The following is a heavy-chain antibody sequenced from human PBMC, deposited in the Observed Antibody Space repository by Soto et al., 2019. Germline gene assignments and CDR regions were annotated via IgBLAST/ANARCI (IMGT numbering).Heavy chain of an antibody. CDR2: IYHSGST. Sequence: QLQLQESGSGLVKPSQTLSLTCAVSGGSISSGGYSWSWIRQPPGKGLEWIGYIYHSGSTYYNPSLKSRVTISVDRSKNQFSLKLSSVPAADTAGYSCASAGGLGAVAADYWGQGTRVTVSS. D-gene: IGHD6-19*01. CDR1: GGSISSGGYS. V-gene: IGHV4-30-2*01. CDR3: ASAGGLGAVAADY. J-gene: IGHJ4*02.